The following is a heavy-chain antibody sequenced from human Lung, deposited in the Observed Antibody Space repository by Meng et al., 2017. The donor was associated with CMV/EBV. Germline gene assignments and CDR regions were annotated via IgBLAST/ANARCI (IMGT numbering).Heavy chain of an antibody. D-gene: IGHD3-10*01. CDR1: GFXFSGYS. J-gene: IGHJ6*02. CDR2: ISYTSEYI. Sequence: GGSXRLXCAVSGFXFSGYSMDWVRQAPGNGLEWVSSISYTSEYISYADSVKGRLTISRDNAKSSLYLQMKNLRVEDTAVYYCARDMGYGSGSYLRIYYNNNGMDVWXQGTXVTVSS. V-gene: IGHV3-21*01. CDR3: ARDMGYGSGSYLRIYYNNNGMDV.